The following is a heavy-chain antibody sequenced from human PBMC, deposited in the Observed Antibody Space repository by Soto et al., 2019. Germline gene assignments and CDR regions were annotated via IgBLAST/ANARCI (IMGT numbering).Heavy chain of an antibody. Sequence: EVQLVESGGGVVQPGGSLRLSCTASGFTFNTHWMHWVRQAPGKGLVWVSRIYFDGIRTNYADSVKGRLTVSRDNVKNTVHPHVITLRHEGTAVYYCARGGAMGVDYWGQGTLVTVAS. CDR2: IYFDGIRT. CDR3: ARGGAMGVDY. D-gene: IGHD1-26*01. J-gene: IGHJ4*02. CDR1: GFTFNTHW. V-gene: IGHV3-74*01.